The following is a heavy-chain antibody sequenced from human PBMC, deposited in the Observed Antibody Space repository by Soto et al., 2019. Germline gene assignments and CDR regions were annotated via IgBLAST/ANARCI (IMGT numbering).Heavy chain of an antibody. J-gene: IGHJ4*02. D-gene: IGHD2-15*01. Sequence: ASVKVSCKTSGYTYINYAITWLRQAPGQGLECMGWINTYSGDTKYAENVQGRVSMTTDTVTATAFMELRSLTYDDTAIYFCARRGPEYCSGGNCYSDHWGQGTVVTVSS. CDR3: ARRGPEYCSGGNCYSDH. CDR1: GYTYINYA. V-gene: IGHV1-18*01. CDR2: INTYSGDT.